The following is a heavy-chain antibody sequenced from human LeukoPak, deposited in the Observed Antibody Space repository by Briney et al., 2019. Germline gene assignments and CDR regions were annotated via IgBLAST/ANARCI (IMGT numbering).Heavy chain of an antibody. Sequence: GGSLRLSCAASGFTFSDYYMSWIRQAPGKGLEWLSYISSSGTTIYYTDSVKGRFTISRDNAKNSLYLQMNSLRAEDTAVYYCVRGIRQYAKSYFDYWGQGTLVTVSS. D-gene: IGHD4-11*01. V-gene: IGHV3-11*01. CDR2: ISSSGTTI. J-gene: IGHJ4*02. CDR1: GFTFSDYY. CDR3: VRGIRQYAKSYFDY.